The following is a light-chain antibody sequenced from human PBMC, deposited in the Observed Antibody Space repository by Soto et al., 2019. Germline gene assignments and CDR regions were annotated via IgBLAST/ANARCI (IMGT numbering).Light chain of an antibody. V-gene: IGKV1-39*01. CDR1: YDIKNY. Sequence: QITHCPSSLSASFGYRVTITFQASYDIKNYLNWYQQRPGKAPNLLIFGAKTLQSGVPSRFSGSGYGTDFTLTITTLQPEDVGIYYCQQCHATPLTFGQGTRLEIK. CDR2: GAK. J-gene: IGKJ5*01. CDR3: QQCHATPLT.